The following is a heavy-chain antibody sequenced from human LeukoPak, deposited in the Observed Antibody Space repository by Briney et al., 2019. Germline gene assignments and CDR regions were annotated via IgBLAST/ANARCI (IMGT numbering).Heavy chain of an antibody. V-gene: IGHV4-31*03. CDR3: ARTGEPWLRGNWFDP. CDR2: IYYSGST. Sequence: PSQTLSLTCTASGGSISSGGYYWSWIRQHPGKGLEWIGYIYYSGSTYYNPSLKSRVIISVDTSKNQFSLKLSSVTAADTAVYYCARTGEPWLRGNWFDPWGQGTLVTVSS. D-gene: IGHD5-18*01. J-gene: IGHJ5*02. CDR1: GGSISSGGYY.